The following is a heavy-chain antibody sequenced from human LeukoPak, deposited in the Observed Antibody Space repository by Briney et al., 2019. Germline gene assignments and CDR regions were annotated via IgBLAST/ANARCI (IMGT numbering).Heavy chain of an antibody. CDR1: GFTFSSYG. D-gene: IGHD2-2*01. CDR2: IRYDGSNK. CDR3: AKSHIVVVPAAIHY. Sequence: PGGSLRLSCAASGFTFSSYGMHWVRQAPGKGLEWVAFIRYDGSNKYYADSVKGRFTISRDNSKNTLYLQMNSLRAEDTAVYYCAKSHIVVVPAAIHYWGQGTLVTVSS. J-gene: IGHJ4*02. V-gene: IGHV3-30*02.